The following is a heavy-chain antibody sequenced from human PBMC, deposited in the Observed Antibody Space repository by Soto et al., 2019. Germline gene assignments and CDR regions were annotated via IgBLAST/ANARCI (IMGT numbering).Heavy chain of an antibody. J-gene: IGHJ4*02. D-gene: IGHD6-19*01. V-gene: IGHV4-34*01. Sequence: QVQLPQWGAGLLRPSETLSLTCAVYGGSFSGYYWSWIRQPPGKGLQWIGKINHIVTTNYNPSLKSRVTISVDTSKNQFSLKLSAVTAADTAVYYCARFDSSCWYCDYWGQGNLVIVSS. CDR3: ARFDSSCWYCDY. CDR1: GGSFSGYY. CDR2: INHIVTT.